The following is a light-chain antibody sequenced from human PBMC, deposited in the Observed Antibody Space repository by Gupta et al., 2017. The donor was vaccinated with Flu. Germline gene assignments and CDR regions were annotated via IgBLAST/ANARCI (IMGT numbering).Light chain of an antibody. J-gene: IGLJ3*02. CDR1: GGSIASNY. V-gene: IGLV6-57*01. CDR3: QSHDSNNPTWV. Sequence: NFMLTQPHSVSESPGKTVTISCTRSGGSIASNYVQWYQQRPGSYPTTLIYEDDQRPSGVPDRFSGSIDSSSNSASLTISGLQTEDEADYYCQSHDSNNPTWVFGGGTKLTVL. CDR2: EDD.